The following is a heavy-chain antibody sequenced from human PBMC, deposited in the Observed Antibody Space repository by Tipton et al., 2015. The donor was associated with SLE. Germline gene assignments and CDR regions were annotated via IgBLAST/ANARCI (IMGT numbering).Heavy chain of an antibody. CDR2: IHYNRDT. CDR1: GGSISSSSYY. V-gene: IGHV4-61*01. CDR3: AREGWGMEVHAFDI. J-gene: IGHJ3*02. Sequence: TLSLTCTVSGGSISSSSYYWNWIRQTPGKGLEWIGYIHYNRDTNYHPSLKSRVTISVDTSKNQLPLKLTSVPAADTDVYYCAREGWGMEVHAFDIWGQGTVVAVSS. D-gene: IGHD1-1*01.